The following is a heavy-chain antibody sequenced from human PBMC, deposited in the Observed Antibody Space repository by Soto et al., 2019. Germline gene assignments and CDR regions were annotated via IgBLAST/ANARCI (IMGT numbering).Heavy chain of an antibody. CDR2: ISAGGST. CDR3: ANVPILFSSTSCYTEVFDY. V-gene: IGHV3-23*01. Sequence: RRSLRLSCTASGFTFSDYAMSWVRQPPGEGLEWVSVISAGGSTYYADSVKGRFTVSRANSKNTLYLQMNSLRAEDTAVYYCANVPILFSSTSCYTEVFDYWSQGSLVT. D-gene: IGHD2-2*02. J-gene: IGHJ4*02. CDR1: GFTFSDYA.